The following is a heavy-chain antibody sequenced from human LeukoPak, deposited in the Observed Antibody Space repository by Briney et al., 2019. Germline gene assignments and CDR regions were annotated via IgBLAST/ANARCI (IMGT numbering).Heavy chain of an antibody. CDR2: IYYSGST. J-gene: IGHJ4*02. V-gene: IGHV4-39*01. CDR1: GGSISSSSYY. CDR3: ASEPPDWPNPYYFDY. D-gene: IGHD3-9*01. Sequence: SETLSLTCTVSGGSISSSSYYWGWIRQPPGTGLEWIGSIYYSGSTYYNPSLKSRVTISVNTSKNQFSLKLSSVTAADTAVYYCASEPPDWPNPYYFDYWGQGTLVTVSS.